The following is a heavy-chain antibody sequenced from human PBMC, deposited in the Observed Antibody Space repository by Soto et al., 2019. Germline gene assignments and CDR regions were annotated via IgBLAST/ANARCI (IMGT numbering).Heavy chain of an antibody. Sequence: QVQLQESGPGLVKPSQTLSLTCTVSGGSISSGGYYWSWIRQHPGKGLEWIGYIYYSGSTYYNPSLKSRVTISVEPSKNHFSLKLNSVTAADTAVYYCARRYCISTSCYGGESHNWFDPWGQGTLVTVSS. D-gene: IGHD2-2*01. CDR1: GGSISSGGYY. CDR2: IYYSGST. CDR3: ARRYCISTSCYGGESHNWFDP. V-gene: IGHV4-31*03. J-gene: IGHJ5*02.